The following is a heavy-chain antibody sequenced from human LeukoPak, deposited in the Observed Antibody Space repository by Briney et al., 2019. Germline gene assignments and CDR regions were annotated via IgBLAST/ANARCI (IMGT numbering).Heavy chain of an antibody. D-gene: IGHD3-9*01. V-gene: IGHV3-21*01. CDR2: ITNSSSYI. Sequence: KPGGSLRLSCAASGFTFSSYSMNWVRQAPGKGLEWVSSITNSSSYIYYADSVKGRFTISRDNAKNSLYLQMNSLRAEDTAVYYCARMRPYYDILTGDYAFDIWGQGTMVTVSS. CDR1: GFTFSSYS. J-gene: IGHJ3*02. CDR3: ARMRPYYDILTGDYAFDI.